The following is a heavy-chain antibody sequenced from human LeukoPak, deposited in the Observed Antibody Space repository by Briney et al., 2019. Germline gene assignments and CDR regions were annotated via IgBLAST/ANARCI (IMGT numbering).Heavy chain of an antibody. V-gene: IGHV7-4-1*02. CDR2: INTNTGNP. D-gene: IGHD1-26*01. Sequence: ASVKVSCKASGYTFSSYTMNWVRQAPGQGLEWMGWINTNTGNPTYAQDYTGRFVFSLDTSVSTTYLLISRLKAEDTAVYYCASGPSYSGSNEYFDSWGQGTLVTVSS. CDR3: ASGPSYSGSNEYFDS. CDR1: GYTFSSYT. J-gene: IGHJ4*02.